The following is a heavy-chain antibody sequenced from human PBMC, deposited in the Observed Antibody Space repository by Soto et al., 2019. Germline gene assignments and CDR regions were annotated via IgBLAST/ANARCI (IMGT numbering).Heavy chain of an antibody. Sequence: SETLSLTCTVSDGSISSYYWSWIRQPPGKGLECIGYISYSGSTKYNPYIKNRVTILRDTSKKQYSLKLSYVTAADTALYYCAREQLVRAYWFHPWGQGTLVTVSS. J-gene: IGHJ5*02. CDR3: AREQLVRAYWFHP. V-gene: IGHV4-59*01. D-gene: IGHD6-6*01. CDR1: DGSISSYY. CDR2: ISYSGST.